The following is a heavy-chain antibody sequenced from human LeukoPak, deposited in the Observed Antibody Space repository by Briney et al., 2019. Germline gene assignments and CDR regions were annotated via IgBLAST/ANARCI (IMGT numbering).Heavy chain of an antibody. D-gene: IGHD3-10*01. V-gene: IGHV3-53*01. CDR1: GFTVSSNY. J-gene: IGHJ4*02. CDR3: ARGPMVRGVITPLFDY. Sequence: GGSLRLSCAASGFTVSSNYMSWVRQAPGKGLEWVSVIYSGGSTYYADSVKGRFTISRDNSKNTLYLQMNSLRAEDTAVYYCARGPMVRGVITPLFDYWGQGTLVTVSS. CDR2: IYSGGST.